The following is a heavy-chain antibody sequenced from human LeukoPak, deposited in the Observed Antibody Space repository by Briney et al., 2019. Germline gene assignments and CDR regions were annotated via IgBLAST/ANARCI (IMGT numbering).Heavy chain of an antibody. V-gene: IGHV4-38-2*02. J-gene: IGHJ4*02. CDR2: IYHSGST. CDR1: GYSISNGYY. D-gene: IGHD7-27*01. Sequence: SETLSLTCTVSGYSISNGYYWGWIRQPPGKGLEWIGNIYHSGSTYYNLSLKSRVTISVDTSKNQFSLKLSSVTAADTAVYYCARELLSGDPSIGNWGQGTLVTVSS. CDR3: ARELLSGDPSIGN.